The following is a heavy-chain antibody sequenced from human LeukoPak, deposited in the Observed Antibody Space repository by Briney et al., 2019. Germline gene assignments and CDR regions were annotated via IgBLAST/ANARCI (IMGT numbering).Heavy chain of an antibody. J-gene: IGHJ5*02. D-gene: IGHD3-10*01. Sequence: SETLSLTCTVSGVSISSSYSYWGWIRQPPGMGLEWIGSIYYTGNTYYNASLKSRVTISVDTSKNQFSLKLSSVTAADTAVYYCARGGYYGSGNDFRFDPWGQGTLVTVSS. CDR3: ARGGYYGSGNDFRFDP. CDR1: GVSISSSYSY. CDR2: IYYTGNT. V-gene: IGHV4-39*07.